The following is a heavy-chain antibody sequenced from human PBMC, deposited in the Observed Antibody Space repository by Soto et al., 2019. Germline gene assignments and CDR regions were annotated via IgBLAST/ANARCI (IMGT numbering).Heavy chain of an antibody. Sequence: SETLSLTCTVSGGSISSYYWSWIRQPPGKGLEWIGYIYYSGSTNYNPSLKSRVTISVDTSKNQFSLKLSSVTAADTAVYYCARDRGGDSSSSSAARYYYYMDVWGKGTTVTVSS. CDR3: ARDRGGDSSSSSAARYYYYMDV. D-gene: IGHD6-6*01. V-gene: IGHV4-59*01. CDR2: IYYSGST. CDR1: GGSISSYY. J-gene: IGHJ6*03.